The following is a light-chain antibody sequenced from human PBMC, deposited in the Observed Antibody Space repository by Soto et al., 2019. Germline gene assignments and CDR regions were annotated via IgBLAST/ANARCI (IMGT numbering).Light chain of an antibody. CDR2: EVS. V-gene: IGLV2-23*02. Sequence: QSVLTQPASVSGPPGQSITFSCTGTSSEVGRYNLVSWYQQHPGKAPKLMIYEVSKRPSGVSNRFSGSKSGNTASLTISGLQAEDEADYYCCSYAGSSTYVFGAGTKVTVL. J-gene: IGLJ1*01. CDR3: CSYAGSSTYV. CDR1: SSEVGRYNL.